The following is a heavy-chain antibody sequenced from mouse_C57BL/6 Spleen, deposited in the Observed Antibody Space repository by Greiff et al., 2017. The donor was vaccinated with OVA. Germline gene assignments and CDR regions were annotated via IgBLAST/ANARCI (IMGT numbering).Heavy chain of an antibody. V-gene: IGHV1-15*01. CDR2: IDPETGGT. CDR1: GYTFTDYE. CDR3: TRYGTTVEDYFDY. J-gene: IGHJ2*01. Sequence: QVQLQQSGAELVRPGASVTLSCKASGYTFTDYEMHWVKQTPVHGLEWIGAIDPETGGTAYNQKFKGKAILTADKSSSTAYMELRSLTSEDSAVYYCTRYGTTVEDYFDYWGQGTTLTVSS. D-gene: IGHD1-1*01.